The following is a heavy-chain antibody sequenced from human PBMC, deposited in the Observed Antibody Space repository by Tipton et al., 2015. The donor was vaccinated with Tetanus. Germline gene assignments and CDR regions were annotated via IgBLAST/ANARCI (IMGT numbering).Heavy chain of an antibody. CDR2: SWYDGTDK. Sequence: SLRLSCAASGFIFSSYGIHWVRQAPGKGLEWVAVSWYDGTDKYYADSVKGRFTISRDNSKIPLYLQMNSLRVEDTAVYYCAREADCSGGSCFSGDFDNWGQGAQVTVSS. CDR1: GFIFSSYG. J-gene: IGHJ4*02. D-gene: IGHD2-15*01. V-gene: IGHV3-33*01. CDR3: AREADCSGGSCFSGDFDN.